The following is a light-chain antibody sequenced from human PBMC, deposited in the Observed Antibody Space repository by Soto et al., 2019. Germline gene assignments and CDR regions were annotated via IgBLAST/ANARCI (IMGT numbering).Light chain of an antibody. V-gene: IGKV3D-20*02. CDR1: QSFSSSY. Sequence: EIVLTQSPGTLSLSPGERATLSCRASQSFSSSYLAWYQKKPGQAPRLLIYDASNRATGIPARFSGSGSGTDFTLTISSLEPEDFAVYYCQQRSNWPRWTFGQGTKVDI. CDR3: QQRSNWPRWT. J-gene: IGKJ1*01. CDR2: DAS.